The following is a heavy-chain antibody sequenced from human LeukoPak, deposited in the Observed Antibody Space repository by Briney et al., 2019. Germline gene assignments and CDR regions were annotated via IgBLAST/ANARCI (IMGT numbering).Heavy chain of an antibody. D-gene: IGHD3-10*01. CDR2: INPNSGGT. CDR3: ARVVIYGSGSQTTYYYYYGMDV. CDR1: GYTFTCYY. Sequence: ASVKVSCKASGYTFTCYYMHWVRRAPGRGLEWMGWINPNSGGTNYAQKFQDRATMTRDTFISTAYAELSRLRSDDTAVYYCARVVIYGSGSQTTYYYYYGMDVWGQGTTVTVSS. V-gene: IGHV1-2*02. J-gene: IGHJ6*02.